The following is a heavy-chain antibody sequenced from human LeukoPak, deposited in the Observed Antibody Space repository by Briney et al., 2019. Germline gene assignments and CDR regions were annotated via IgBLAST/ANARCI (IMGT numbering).Heavy chain of an antibody. D-gene: IGHD3-22*01. CDR1: GGSISSCSYC. CDR3: ARVTTGGYYNC. J-gene: IGHJ4*02. V-gene: IGHV4-61*02. Sequence: SQTLSLTCTVSGGSISSCSYCWSWIRQPAGQGLEWIGRIYTSGSSNDNPSLKSRLTISVHTSKNQFSLKLSSVTAADTAVYYCARVTTGGYYNCWGQGTLVTVSS. CDR2: IYTSGSS.